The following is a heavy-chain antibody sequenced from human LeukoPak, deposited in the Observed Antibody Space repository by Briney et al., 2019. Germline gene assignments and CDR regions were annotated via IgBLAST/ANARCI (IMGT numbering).Heavy chain of an antibody. J-gene: IGHJ6*03. V-gene: IGHV4-30-2*01. Sequence: SQTLSLTCTVSGGSISSGTYYWSWIRHPPGKGLEGIGYIYDIGTTYYNPSLKSRVTISVDRSKNQFALKLSAVTAADTAVYYCARDSSVGHRYMDVWRKGTTVTVSS. D-gene: IGHD2-15*01. CDR3: ARDSSVGHRYMDV. CDR1: GGSISSGTYY. CDR2: IYDIGTT.